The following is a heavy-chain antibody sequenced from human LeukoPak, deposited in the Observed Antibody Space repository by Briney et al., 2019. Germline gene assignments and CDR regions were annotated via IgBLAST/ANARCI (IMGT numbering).Heavy chain of an antibody. V-gene: IGHV1-18*01. CDR1: GYTFTRYG. D-gene: IGHD5-12*01. CDR2: ISAYNGNT. CDR3: ARDDALVATGSFDY. Sequence: ASVKVSCKASGYTFTRYGFNRVRQAPGQGLEWMGWISAYNGNTNYAQKLQGRATMTTDTSTSTAYMELRSLRSDDTAVYYCARDDALVATGSFDYWGQGTLVTVSS. J-gene: IGHJ4*02.